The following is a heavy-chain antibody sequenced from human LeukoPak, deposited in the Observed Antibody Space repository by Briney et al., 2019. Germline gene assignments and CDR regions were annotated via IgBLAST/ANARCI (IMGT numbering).Heavy chain of an antibody. J-gene: IGHJ4*02. CDR3: AKRLPVVGDRNRAFDY. Sequence: PGGSLRLSCAASGFTFSLYAMSWVRQAPGKGLEWVSAIGGGASTTYYAESVKGRFSISRDNSKNTLFLQMNSLRAEDTAVYYCAKRLPVVGDRNRAFDYWGQGTLVTVSS. V-gene: IGHV3-23*01. CDR1: GFTFSLYA. CDR2: IGGGASTT. D-gene: IGHD2-21*02.